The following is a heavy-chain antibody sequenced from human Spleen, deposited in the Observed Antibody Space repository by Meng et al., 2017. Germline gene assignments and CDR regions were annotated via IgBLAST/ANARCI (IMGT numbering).Heavy chain of an antibody. V-gene: IGHV4-38-2*01. CDR1: GYSISSGYY. D-gene: IGHD4-11*01. J-gene: IGHJ4*02. CDR3: ARGPTTMAHDFDY. Sequence: SETLSLTCAVSGYSISSGYYWGWIRQPPGKGLEWIGNIYHSGSTNYNPSLESRATISVDTSQNNLSLKLSSVTAADSAVYYCARGPTTMAHDFDYWGQGTLVTVS. CDR2: IYHSGST.